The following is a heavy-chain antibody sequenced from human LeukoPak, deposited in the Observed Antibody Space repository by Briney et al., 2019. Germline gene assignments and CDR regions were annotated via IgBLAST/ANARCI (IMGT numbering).Heavy chain of an antibody. CDR3: AKEVGGTTYYFDS. CDR2: IIPIFDTA. CDR1: GGTLTSYA. D-gene: IGHD1-14*01. Sequence: GASVKVSCKASGGTLTSYAVSWVRQAPGQGLEWMGAIIPIFDTANYAQKFQARVTITTDESTSTAYMELSSLRSEDTAVYYCAKEVGGTTYYFDSWGQGTLVTVPS. V-gene: IGHV1-69*05. J-gene: IGHJ4*02.